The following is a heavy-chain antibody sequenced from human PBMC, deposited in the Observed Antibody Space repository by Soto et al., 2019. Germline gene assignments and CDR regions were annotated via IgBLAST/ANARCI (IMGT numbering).Heavy chain of an antibody. V-gene: IGHV3-30*18. D-gene: IGHD6-6*01. J-gene: IGHJ6*03. CDR1: GFTFSSYG. CDR2: ISYDGSNK. CDR3: AKGDLIAARTHYYYYYYYMDV. Sequence: QVQLVESGGGVVQPGRSLRLSCAASGFTFSSYGMHWVRQAPGKGLEWVAVISYDGSNKYYADSVKGRFTISRDNSKNTLYLQMNSLRAEDTAVYYCAKGDLIAARTHYYYYYYYMDVWGKGTTVTVSS.